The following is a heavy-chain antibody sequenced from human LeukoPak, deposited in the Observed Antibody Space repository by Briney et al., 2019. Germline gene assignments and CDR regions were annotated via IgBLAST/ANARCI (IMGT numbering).Heavy chain of an antibody. V-gene: IGHV1-18*01. CDR2: ISAYNGNT. CDR1: GYTFTSYG. CDR3: ARGAGYCSSTSCYVFSVDYYYYGMDV. D-gene: IGHD2-2*01. Sequence: GASVKVSCKASGYTFTSYGISWVRQAPGQGLEWMGWISAYNGNTNYAQKLQGRVTMTTDTSTSTAYMEPRSLRSDDTAVYYCARGAGYCSSTSCYVFSVDYYYYGMDVWGQGTTVTVSS. J-gene: IGHJ6*02.